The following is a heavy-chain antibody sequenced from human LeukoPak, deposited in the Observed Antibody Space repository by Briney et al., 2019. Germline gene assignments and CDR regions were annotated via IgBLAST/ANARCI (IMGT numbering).Heavy chain of an antibody. CDR1: GFTVSSNY. D-gene: IGHD4-23*01. CDR2: ISGSGGST. J-gene: IGHJ4*02. V-gene: IGHV3-23*01. Sequence: GGSLRLSCAASGFTVSSNYMSWVRQAPGKGLEWVSAISGSGGSTYYADSVKGRFTISRDNSKNTLYLRMNSLRAEDTAVYYCAKGTYGGNPPYYFDYWGQGTLVTVSS. CDR3: AKGTYGGNPPYYFDY.